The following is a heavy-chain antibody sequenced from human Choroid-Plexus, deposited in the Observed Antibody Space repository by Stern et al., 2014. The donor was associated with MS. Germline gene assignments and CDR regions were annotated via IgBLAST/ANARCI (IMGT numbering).Heavy chain of an antibody. CDR2: VSYDGSNK. D-gene: IGHD2/OR15-2a*01. CDR1: GFTFGSCA. V-gene: IGHV3-30*18. Sequence: VQLVESGGGVVQPGRTLRLSCVASGFTFGSCAMHWVRQAPGKGLEWVAGVSYDGSNKYYADSVKGHFTISRDNSQNTLYMQMSSLRPEDTAVYYCAKDRQYLTYFFDHWGQGSLVTVSS. J-gene: IGHJ5*02. CDR3: AKDRQYLTYFFDH.